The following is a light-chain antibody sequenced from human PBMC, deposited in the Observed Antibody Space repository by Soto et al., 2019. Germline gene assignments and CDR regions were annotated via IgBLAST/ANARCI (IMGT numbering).Light chain of an antibody. CDR2: EVN. J-gene: IGLJ1*01. CDR3: SPLAGTINVPYV. CDR1: SSDVGAYNY. V-gene: IGLV2-8*01. Sequence: LTQPPSASGAPGQSVTISCTGTSSDVGAYNYGAWYHHHQGKAPKLMVYEVNKRPSGVPDRFSGSNSGNTASLTASGLQAEDEADYYCSPLAGTINVPYVFGTGTKVTVL.